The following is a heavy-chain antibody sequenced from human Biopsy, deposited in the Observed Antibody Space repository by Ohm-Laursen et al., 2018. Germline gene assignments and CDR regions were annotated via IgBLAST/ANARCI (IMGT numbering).Heavy chain of an antibody. CDR3: ARMDCSGGSCHYYSYGMDV. CDR2: IYYRGNT. Sequence: GTLSLTCSVSGDSITSYFWNWIRQAPGQGLEWIGNIYYRGNTNYSPSLKSRLTISVDTSKTQFSLKLSSVTAADTAVYYCARMDCSGGSCHYYSYGMDVWGQGTTVTVSS. D-gene: IGHD2-15*01. J-gene: IGHJ6*02. CDR1: GDSITSYF. V-gene: IGHV4-59*08.